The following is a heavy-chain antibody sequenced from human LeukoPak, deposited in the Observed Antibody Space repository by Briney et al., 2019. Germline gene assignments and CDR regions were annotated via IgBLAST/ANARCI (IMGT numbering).Heavy chain of an antibody. CDR3: ARSRAEYSSGWYYFDY. V-gene: IGHV1-69*01. CDR2: IIPIFGTA. Sequence: GASVKVSCEASGGTFSSYAISWVRQAPGQGLEWMGGIIPIFGTANYAQKFQGRVTITADESTSTAYMELSSLRSEDTAVYYCARSRAEYSSGWYYFDYWGQGTLVTVSS. CDR1: GGTFSSYA. D-gene: IGHD6-19*01. J-gene: IGHJ4*02.